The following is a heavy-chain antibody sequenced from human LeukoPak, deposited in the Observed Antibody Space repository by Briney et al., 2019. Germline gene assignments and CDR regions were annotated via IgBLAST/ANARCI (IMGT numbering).Heavy chain of an antibody. CDR1: GFTFTNHW. CDR3: ARASHCSGGSCQGAFDI. D-gene: IGHD2-15*01. Sequence: GGSLRLSCVTSGFTFTNHWMSWVRQAPGKGLEWVANIREDGGHTNYVDSVKGRFTISRDNAKNSLFLQMDGLRVDDTAVYYCARASHCSGGSCQGAFDIWGQGTMVTVSS. CDR2: IREDGGHT. J-gene: IGHJ3*02. V-gene: IGHV3-7*01.